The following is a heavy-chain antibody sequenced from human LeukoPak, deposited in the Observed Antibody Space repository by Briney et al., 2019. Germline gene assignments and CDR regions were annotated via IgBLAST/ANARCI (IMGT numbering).Heavy chain of an antibody. D-gene: IGHD6-25*01. CDR1: GGSVSNYY. CDR3: ARAGGVKTAALDLDY. V-gene: IGHV4-59*02. CDR2: IYYSGSA. J-gene: IGHJ4*02. Sequence: AGSLSLSCAASGGSVSNYYMSWIRQPPGNGLEWVSNIYYSGSANHNPSLKSRVTISRDTSKNQFSLKLTSVTTADTAAYYCARAGGVKTAALDLDYWGQGTLVTVSS.